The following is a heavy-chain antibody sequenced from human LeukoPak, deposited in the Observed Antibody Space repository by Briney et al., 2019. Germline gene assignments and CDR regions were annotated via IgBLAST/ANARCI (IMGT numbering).Heavy chain of an antibody. CDR3: ARDSGGYDPSYYYYYYMDV. V-gene: IGHV1-18*01. D-gene: IGHD5-12*01. CDR1: GYTFTSYG. J-gene: IGHJ6*03. Sequence: ASVKVSCEASGYTFTSYGISWVRQAPGQGLEWMGWISAYNGNTNYAQKLQGRVTMTTDTSTSTAYMELRSLRSDDTAVYYCARDSGGYDPSYYYYYYMDVWGKGTTVTVSS. CDR2: ISAYNGNT.